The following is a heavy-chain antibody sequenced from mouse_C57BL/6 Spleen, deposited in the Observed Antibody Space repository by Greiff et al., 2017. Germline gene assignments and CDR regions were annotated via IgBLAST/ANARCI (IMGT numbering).Heavy chain of an antibody. CDR1: GYTFTDYY. J-gene: IGHJ2*01. V-gene: IGHV1-26*01. D-gene: IGHD1-1*01. CDR2: INPNNGGT. CDR3: ATDYYGRVGDY. Sequence: VQLQQSGPELVKPGASVKISCKASGYTFTDYYMNWVKQSHGKSLEWIGAINPNNGGTSYNQKFKGKATLTVDKSSSTAYMELRSLTSEDSAVYYCATDYYGRVGDYWGQGTTLTVSS.